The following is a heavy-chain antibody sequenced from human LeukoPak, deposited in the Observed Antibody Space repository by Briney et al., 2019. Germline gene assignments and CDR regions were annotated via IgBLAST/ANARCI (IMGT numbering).Heavy chain of an antibody. D-gene: IGHD6-13*01. CDR1: GGSISSYY. CDR2: IYYSGST. Sequence: PSETLSLTCTVSGGSISSYYWSGIRQPPGKGLEWIGYIYYSGSTNYNPSLKSRVTISVDTSKNQFSLKLSSVTAADTAVYYCASTYERARYSSSWYFDYWGQGTLVTVSS. V-gene: IGHV4-59*01. CDR3: ASTYERARYSSSWYFDY. J-gene: IGHJ4*02.